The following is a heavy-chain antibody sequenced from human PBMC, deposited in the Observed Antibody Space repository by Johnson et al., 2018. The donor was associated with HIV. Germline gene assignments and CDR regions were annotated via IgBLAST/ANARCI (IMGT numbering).Heavy chain of an antibody. CDR1: GFTFSGSP. D-gene: IGHD1-26*01. V-gene: IGHV3-15*01. Sequence: VQLVESGGGLVQPGGSLKLSCAASGFTFSGSPMHWVRQAPGKGLEWVGRIKSDTDGGTTDYAAPVKGRFTISSDDSKSKVYMQMNSLKTEDTAVYYCTTEVMEWELQVGWTRAFDLWGRGTMVTVSS. J-gene: IGHJ3*01. CDR3: TTEVMEWELQVGWTRAFDL. CDR2: IKSDTDGGTT.